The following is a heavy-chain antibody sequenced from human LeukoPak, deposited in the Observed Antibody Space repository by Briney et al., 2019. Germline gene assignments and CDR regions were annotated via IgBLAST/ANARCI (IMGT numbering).Heavy chain of an antibody. CDR2: ITGSGGNT. CDR3: AKAASSSWPSYYYGMDV. D-gene: IGHD6-13*01. J-gene: IGHJ6*02. V-gene: IGHV3-23*01. Sequence: GGSLRLSCAASGFIFSSYSMSWVRQAPGMGLEWVSVITGSGGNTYYADSVKGRFTISKNNSKNTVYLQMSSLRVDDTAVYYCAKAASSSWPSYYYGMDVWGQGTTVTVSS. CDR1: GFIFSSYS.